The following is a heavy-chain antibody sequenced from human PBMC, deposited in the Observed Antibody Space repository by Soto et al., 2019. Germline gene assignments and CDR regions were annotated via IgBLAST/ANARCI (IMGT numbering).Heavy chain of an antibody. J-gene: IGHJ4*02. CDR2: MDYSGGT. V-gene: IGHV4-39*01. CDR1: GGSSSSSSDC. D-gene: IGHD6-13*01. CDR3: ARHDTSSWHVDY. Sequence: SLTCAVSGGSSSSSSDCRGWIRQAPGKGLEWIGNMDYSGGTSYSPSLKSRVTISVDTSKNQFSLKVSSVTAADTAMYYCARHDTSSWHVDYWGQGTLVTVSS.